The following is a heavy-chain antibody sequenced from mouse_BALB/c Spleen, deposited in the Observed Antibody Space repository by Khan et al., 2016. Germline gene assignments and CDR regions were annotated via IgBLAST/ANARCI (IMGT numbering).Heavy chain of an antibody. D-gene: IGHD2-14*01. J-gene: IGHJ2*01. CDR2: IYPGNGDT. CDR3: AREGNSFAY. Sequence: QVQLQQPGAELVKPGASVKMSCKASGYTFTSYNMHWVKQTPGQGLEWIGAIYPGNGDTSYNQKFKGKATLTADKSSRTAYKQLSSLTSEDSAGYYCAREGNSFAYWGQGTTLTVSS. V-gene: IGHV1-12*01. CDR1: GYTFTSYN.